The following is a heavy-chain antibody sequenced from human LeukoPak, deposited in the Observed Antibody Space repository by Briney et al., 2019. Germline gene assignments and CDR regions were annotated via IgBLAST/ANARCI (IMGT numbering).Heavy chain of an antibody. CDR3: ARVDYDRSGEDANAEYFQH. Sequence: GGSLRLSCAASGFTFSSSAMSWVRQAPGKGLEWVASIKPDETETYYVDSVRGRFSISRDNSKNSLYLQMNSLRAEDTAIYYCARVDYDRSGEDANAEYFQHWGQGTLVTVSS. D-gene: IGHD3-22*01. CDR2: IKPDETET. J-gene: IGHJ1*01. V-gene: IGHV3-7*01. CDR1: GFTFSSSA.